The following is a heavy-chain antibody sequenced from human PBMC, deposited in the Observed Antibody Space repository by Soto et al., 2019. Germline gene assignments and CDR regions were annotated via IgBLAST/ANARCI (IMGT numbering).Heavy chain of an antibody. V-gene: IGHV1-2*04. D-gene: IGHD3-10*01. CDR2: INPNTGAT. CDR3: ARDRGSGSSYGMDV. Sequence: QVQLVQSGAEVKKPGASVKVSCKASGHTLSDNYIHWVRQAPGQGLEWMGWINPNTGATNYAHKFQGSVTTTWDTSISTVYMELSRLRSDDTAVYYCARDRGSGSSYGMDVWGQGTTVTVSS. J-gene: IGHJ6*02. CDR1: GHTLSDNY.